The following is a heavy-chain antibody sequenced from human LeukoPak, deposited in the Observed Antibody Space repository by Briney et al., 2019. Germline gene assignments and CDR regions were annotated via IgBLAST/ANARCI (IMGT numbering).Heavy chain of an antibody. Sequence: GGSLRLSCAASGFPFSTYGMHWVRQAPGKGLEWVAVIWYDGRNKYYADSVKGRFTISRDNSKNTLYLQMNSLRAEDTAVYYCARDAAYVGATPFDYWGQGILVTVSS. CDR1: GFPFSTYG. CDR2: IWYDGRNK. V-gene: IGHV3-33*01. J-gene: IGHJ4*02. D-gene: IGHD1-26*01. CDR3: ARDAAYVGATPFDY.